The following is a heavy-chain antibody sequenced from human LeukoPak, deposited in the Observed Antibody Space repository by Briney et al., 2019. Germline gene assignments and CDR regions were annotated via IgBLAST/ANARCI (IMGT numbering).Heavy chain of an antibody. CDR1: GFTFSSYA. J-gene: IGHJ3*01. CDR3: AKDVVTMVRGVIIN. V-gene: IGHV3-23*01. CDR2: ISGSGGSA. D-gene: IGHD3-10*01. Sequence: GGSLRLSCAASGFTFSSYAMSWVRQAPGKGLEWVSAISGSGGSAYYADSVKGRFTISRDNSRNTLYLQMNSLRAEDTAVYYCAKDVVTMVRGVIINWGQGTMVTVSS.